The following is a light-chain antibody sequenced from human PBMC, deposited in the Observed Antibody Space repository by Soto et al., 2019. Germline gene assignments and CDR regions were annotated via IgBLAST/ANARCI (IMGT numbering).Light chain of an antibody. Sequence: QSALTQPPSASGSPGQSVTISCTGTSSDVGGYNYVSWYQQHPGKAPKLMIYEVSKWPSGVPDRFSGSKSGNTASLIVSGLQAEDEADYYCSSYAGSNNVVFGGGTKLTVL. CDR3: SSYAGSNNVV. CDR1: SSDVGGYNY. J-gene: IGLJ2*01. V-gene: IGLV2-8*01. CDR2: EVS.